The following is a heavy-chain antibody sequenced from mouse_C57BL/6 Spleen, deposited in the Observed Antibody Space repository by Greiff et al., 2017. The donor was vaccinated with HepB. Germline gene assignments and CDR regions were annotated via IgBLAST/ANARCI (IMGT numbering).Heavy chain of an antibody. CDR2: INPSNGGT. V-gene: IGHV1-53*01. CDR3: ARSLYYGSSRDV. CDR1: GYTFTSYW. D-gene: IGHD1-1*01. Sequence: QVQLQQSGTELVKPGASVKLSCKASGYTFTSYWMHWVKQRPGQGLEWIGNINPSNGGTNYNEKFKSKATLTVDKSSSTAYMQLSSLKSEESAVYYCARSLYYGSSRDVWGTGTTVTVSS. J-gene: IGHJ1*03.